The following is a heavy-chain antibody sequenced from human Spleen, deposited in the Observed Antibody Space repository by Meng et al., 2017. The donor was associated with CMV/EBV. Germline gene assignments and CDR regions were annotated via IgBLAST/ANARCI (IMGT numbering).Heavy chain of an antibody. CDR2: ISAYNGNT. CDR1: GYTFTSYG. J-gene: IGHJ4*02. D-gene: IGHD1-7*01. V-gene: IGHV1-18*01. Sequence: KASGYTFTSYGISWVRQDPGQGLEWMGWISAYNGNTNYPQKLQGRVTMTTDTSTSTAYMELRSLRSDDTAVYYCARDRSWNYSYGDYWGQGTLVTVSS. CDR3: ARDRSWNYSYGDY.